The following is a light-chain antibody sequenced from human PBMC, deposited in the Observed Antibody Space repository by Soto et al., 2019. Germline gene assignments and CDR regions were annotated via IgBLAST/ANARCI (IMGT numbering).Light chain of an antibody. CDR3: QQYYSTPRT. J-gene: IGKJ1*01. CDR1: QSVLYSSNNKNC. V-gene: IGKV4-1*01. CDR2: WAS. Sequence: IVMTQSPDSLAVSLGERATINCKSSQSVLYSSNNKNCLAWYQQKPGQPPKLLLYWASTRESGVPDRFSGSGFGTDFTLTISSLQAEDVEVYYCQQYYSTPRTFGQGTKVQIK.